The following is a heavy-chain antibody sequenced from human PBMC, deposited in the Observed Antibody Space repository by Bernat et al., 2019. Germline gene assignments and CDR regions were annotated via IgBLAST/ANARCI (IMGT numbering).Heavy chain of an antibody. D-gene: IGHD1-1*01. CDR3: TWNGDYYYRMDI. Sequence: EVQLVESGGDLVKPGGSLRLSCAASGFTFSHAWMSWVRQAPGKGLEWVGRIKSQGGGGTVDYAAPVKGRFTISRDDSKNTLYLQMNSPKAEDTAVYYCTWNGDYYYRMDIWGQGTTVTVFS. J-gene: IGHJ6*02. CDR1: GFTFSHAW. CDR2: IKSQGGGGTV. V-gene: IGHV3-15*01.